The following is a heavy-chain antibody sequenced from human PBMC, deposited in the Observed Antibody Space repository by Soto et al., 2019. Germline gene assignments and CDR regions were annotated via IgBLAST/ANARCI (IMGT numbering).Heavy chain of an antibody. CDR2: IIPIFGTA. CDR3: ERGVVPAANEDYYFEY. V-gene: IGHV1-69*01. CDR1: GDTFSSYA. Sequence: QVQLVQSGAEVKKPGSSVKVSCKASGDTFSSYAISWVRQAPGQGLEWMGGIIPIFGTANYAQKVQGRGPITADESTSTAYMDLSSLRSENTAVYYCERGVVPAANEDYYFEYWSQATLVTVSS. D-gene: IGHD2-2*01. J-gene: IGHJ4*02.